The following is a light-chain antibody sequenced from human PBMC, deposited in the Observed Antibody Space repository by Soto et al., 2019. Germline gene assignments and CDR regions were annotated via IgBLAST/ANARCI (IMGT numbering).Light chain of an antibody. CDR2: DAS. Sequence: EIVLTQSPATLSLSPGERATLSCRVSQSVSSYLAWYQQKPGQAPRLLIYDASNRATGIPARFSGSGSGTDFTLTISSLEPEDFAVYYCQQRRNRPQWTFGQGNKV. V-gene: IGKV3-11*01. CDR1: QSVSSY. J-gene: IGKJ1*01. CDR3: QQRRNRPQWT.